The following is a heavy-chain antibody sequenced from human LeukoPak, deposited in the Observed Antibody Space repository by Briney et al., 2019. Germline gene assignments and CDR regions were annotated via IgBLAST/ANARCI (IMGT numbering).Heavy chain of an antibody. CDR1: GFTFGDYA. CDR3: TRGYYDFWSGYYLFDY. D-gene: IGHD3-3*01. J-gene: IGHJ4*02. CDR2: IRSKAYGGTT. Sequence: GRSLRLSCTASGFTFGDYAVSWFRQAPGKGLEWIGFIRSKAYGGTTEYAASVKGRFTISRDDSKSIADLQMNSLKTEDTAVYYCTRGYYDFWSGYYLFDYWGQGTLVTVSS. V-gene: IGHV3-49*03.